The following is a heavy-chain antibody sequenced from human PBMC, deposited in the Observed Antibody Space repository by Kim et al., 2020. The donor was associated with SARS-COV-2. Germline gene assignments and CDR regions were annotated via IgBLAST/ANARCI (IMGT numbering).Heavy chain of an antibody. CDR2: ISYDGSNK. Sequence: GGSLRLSCAASGFTFSSYAMHWVRQAPGKGLEWVAVISYDGSNKYYADSVKGRFTISRDNSKNTLYLQMNSLRAEDTAVYYCARALIAAALTGAFDIWG. J-gene: IGHJ3*02. CDR3: ARALIAAALTGAFDI. CDR1: GFTFSSYA. V-gene: IGHV3-30*04. D-gene: IGHD6-13*01.